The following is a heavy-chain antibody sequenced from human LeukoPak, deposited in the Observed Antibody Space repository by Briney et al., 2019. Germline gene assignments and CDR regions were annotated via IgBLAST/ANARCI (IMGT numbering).Heavy chain of an antibody. CDR2: ISDSGSSR. CDR1: GFTFSNYW. CDR3: ARDSTSGIDY. Sequence: GGSLRLSCAASGFTFSNYWMHWVRHVSGKGLMWVSRISDSGSSRLYADSVKGRFTISRDNAKNTLYLQMNSLGAEDTAVYYCARDSTSGIDYWGQGTLVTVSS. D-gene: IGHD3-10*01. J-gene: IGHJ4*02. V-gene: IGHV3-74*03.